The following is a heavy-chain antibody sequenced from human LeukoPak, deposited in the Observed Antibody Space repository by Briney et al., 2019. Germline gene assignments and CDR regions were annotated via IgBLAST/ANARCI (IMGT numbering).Heavy chain of an antibody. CDR3: AKDIVPYRSYGYDY. J-gene: IGHJ4*02. Sequence: HTGGSLRLSCAASGFTFDDYAMHWVRQAPGKGLEWVSGISWNSGSIGYADSVKGRFTISRDNAKNSLYLQMNSLRAEDTALYYCAKDIVPYRSYGYDYWGQGTLVTVSS. D-gene: IGHD5-18*01. CDR1: GFTFDDYA. CDR2: ISWNSGSI. V-gene: IGHV3-9*01.